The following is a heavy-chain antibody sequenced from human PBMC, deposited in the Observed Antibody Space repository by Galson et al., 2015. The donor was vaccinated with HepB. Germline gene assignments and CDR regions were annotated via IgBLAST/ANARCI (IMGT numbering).Heavy chain of an antibody. D-gene: IGHD3-10*01. CDR3: ARDLALSLTMVRGVISGMDV. Sequence: SVKVSCKASGYTFTSYGISWVRQAPGQGLEWMGWISAYNGNTNHAQKLQGRVTMTTDTSTSTAYMELRSLRSDDTAVYYCARDLALSLTMVRGVISGMDVWGQGTTVTVSS. CDR2: ISAYNGNT. CDR1: GYTFTSYG. J-gene: IGHJ6*02. V-gene: IGHV1-18*01.